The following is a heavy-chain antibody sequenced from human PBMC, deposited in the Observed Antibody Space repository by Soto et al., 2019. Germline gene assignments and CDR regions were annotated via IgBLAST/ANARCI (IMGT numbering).Heavy chain of an antibody. V-gene: IGHV4-59*01. Sequence: SETLSLTCTVSGGSISSYYWSWIRQPPGKGLEWIGYIYYSGSTNYNPSLKSRVTISVDTSKNQFSLKLSSVTAADTAVYYCARDRLVYFSGGSSTDIYDLWRHGTLVTVSS. CDR1: GGSISSYY. D-gene: IGHD2-15*01. CDR3: ARDRLVYFSGGSSTDIYDL. J-gene: IGHJ5*02. CDR2: IYYSGST.